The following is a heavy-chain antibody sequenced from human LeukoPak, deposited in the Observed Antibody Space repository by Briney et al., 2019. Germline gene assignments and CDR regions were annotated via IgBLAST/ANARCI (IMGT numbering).Heavy chain of an antibody. CDR3: ARGNYCSSTSCYAGCAFDI. J-gene: IGHJ3*02. Sequence: GGSLRLSCAASGFTFSSYGMHWVRQAPGKGLEWVAYIQYDGSNEQYADSVKGRFSISRDGSKNILYLQMNSLRAEDTAVYYCARGNYCSSTSCYAGCAFDIWGQGTMVTVSS. V-gene: IGHV3-30*02. CDR2: IQYDGSNE. CDR1: GFTFSSYG. D-gene: IGHD2-2*01.